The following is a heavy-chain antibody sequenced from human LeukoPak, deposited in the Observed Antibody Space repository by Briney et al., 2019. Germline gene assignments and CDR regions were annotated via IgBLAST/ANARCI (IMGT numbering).Heavy chain of an antibody. D-gene: IGHD3-10*01. J-gene: IGHJ4*02. CDR3: ARELAGHYYGSGSSFDY. CDR1: GGSISSYY. Sequence: SETLSLTCTVSGGSISSYYWSWIRQPAGKGLEWIGRIYTSGSTNYNPSLKSRVTMSVDTSKNQFSLKLSSVTAADTAVYYCARELAGHYYGSGSSFDYWGQGTLVTVSS. CDR2: IYTSGST. V-gene: IGHV4-4*07.